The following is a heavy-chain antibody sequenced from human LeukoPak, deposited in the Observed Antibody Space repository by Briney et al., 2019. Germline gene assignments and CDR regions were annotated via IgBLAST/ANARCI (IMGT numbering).Heavy chain of an antibody. J-gene: IGHJ4*02. Sequence: GGSLRLSCAASGFTFSSYAMYWVRQAPGKGLEWVAVISYDGSDKFYADSVKGRFTISRDSSKNSLYLQMNSLRAEDTAVYYCARARVGAKEVDYFDYWGQGTLVTVSS. CDR1: GFTFSSYA. V-gene: IGHV3-30*04. CDR3: ARARVGAKEVDYFDY. CDR2: ISYDGSDK. D-gene: IGHD1-26*01.